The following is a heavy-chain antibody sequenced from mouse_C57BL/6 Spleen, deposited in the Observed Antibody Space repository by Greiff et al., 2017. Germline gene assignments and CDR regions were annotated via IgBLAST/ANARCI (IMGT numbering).Heavy chain of an antibody. CDR2: ISSGSSTI. CDR1: GFTFSDYG. CDR3: ARQGDDGNYSYAMDD. V-gene: IGHV5-17*01. J-gene: IGHJ4*01. Sequence: EVKLMESGGGLVKPGGSLKLSCAASGFTFSDYGMHWVRQAPEKGLEWVAYISSGSSTIYYADTVKGRFTISRDNAKNTLFLQMTRLRSEDTAMYYCARQGDDGNYSYAMDDWGQGTSVTVSS. D-gene: IGHD2-3*01.